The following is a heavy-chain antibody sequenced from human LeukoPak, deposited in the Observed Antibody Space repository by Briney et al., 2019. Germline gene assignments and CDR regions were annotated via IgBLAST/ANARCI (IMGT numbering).Heavy chain of an antibody. V-gene: IGHV1-3*01. CDR2: INAGNGNT. CDR1: GYTFTSYA. Sequence: GASVKVSCKASGYTFTSYAMHWVRQAPGQRLEWMGWINAGNGNTKYSQKFQGRVTITRDTSASTAYMELSSLRSEDTAVYYCARTGYCSSTSCYELFDYWGQGTLVTVSS. J-gene: IGHJ4*02. D-gene: IGHD2-2*01. CDR3: ARTGYCSSTSCYELFDY.